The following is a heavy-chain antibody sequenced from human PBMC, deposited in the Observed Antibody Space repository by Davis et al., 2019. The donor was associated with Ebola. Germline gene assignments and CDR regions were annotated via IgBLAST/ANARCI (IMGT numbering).Heavy chain of an antibody. CDR2: IYYSGST. J-gene: IGHJ4*02. CDR1: RGSISSSSYY. V-gene: IGHV4-39*01. CDR3: TQNGGDY. D-gene: IGHD3-16*01. Sequence: MPGGSLRLSCTVSRGSISSSSYYWGWIRQPPGKGLEWIGSIYYSGSTYYNPSLKSRVTISVDTSKNQFSLKLSSVTAADTAVYYCTQNGGDYWGQGTLVTVSS.